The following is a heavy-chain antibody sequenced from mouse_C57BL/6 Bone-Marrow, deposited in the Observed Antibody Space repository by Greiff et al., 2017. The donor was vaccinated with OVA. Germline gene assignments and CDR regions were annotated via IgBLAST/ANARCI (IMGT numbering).Heavy chain of an antibody. CDR2: IYPGSGST. CDR3: ARSFPIYYDGNWYCDG. Sequence: QVQLQQPGAELVKPGASVKMSCKASGYTFTSYWITWVKQRPGQGLEWIGDIYPGSGSTNYNEKFKSKATLTVDTSSSTAYMQLSSLTSEDSAVWYCARSFPIYYDGNWYCDGWGTGTTVTVSS. D-gene: IGHD2-4*01. CDR1: GYTFTSYW. V-gene: IGHV1-55*01. J-gene: IGHJ1*03.